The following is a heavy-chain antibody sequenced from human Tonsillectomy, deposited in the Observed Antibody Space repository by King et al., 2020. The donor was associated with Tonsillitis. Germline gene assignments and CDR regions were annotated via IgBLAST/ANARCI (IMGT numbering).Heavy chain of an antibody. Sequence: VQLQESGPGLVKPSETLSLTCTVSDYSISSGYYWGWIRQPPGKGLEWIGSIYHSGTTFFNPSLRSRVTISVDTSKSQFSLNLSSVTAADTAVYYCARVNGPGIQVWQADDAFNIWGQGTMVTVSS. V-gene: IGHV4-38-2*02. J-gene: IGHJ3*02. CDR2: IYHSGTT. D-gene: IGHD5-18*01. CDR3: ARVNGPGIQVWQADDAFNI. CDR1: DYSISSGYY.